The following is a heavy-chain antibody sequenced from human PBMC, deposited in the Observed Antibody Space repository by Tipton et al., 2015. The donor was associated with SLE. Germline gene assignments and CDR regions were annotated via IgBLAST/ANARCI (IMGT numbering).Heavy chain of an antibody. J-gene: IGHJ6*03. Sequence: TLSLTCNVSGGSISSTSYYWSWIRQPPGKGLEWIGYIYYSGSTNYNPSLKSRVTISVDTSKNQFSLKLSSVTAADTAVYYCARDKKAPSYYYYYMDVWGKGTTVTVSS. CDR1: GGSISSTSYY. V-gene: IGHV4-61*01. CDR3: ARDKKAPSYYYYYMDV. CDR2: IYYSGST.